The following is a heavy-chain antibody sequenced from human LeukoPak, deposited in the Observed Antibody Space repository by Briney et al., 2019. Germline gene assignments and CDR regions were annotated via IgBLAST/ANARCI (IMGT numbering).Heavy chain of an antibody. CDR2: IYHSGST. CDR3: ARVLVVVVGNWFDP. D-gene: IGHD2-15*01. V-gene: IGHV4-38-2*02. CDR1: GYSISSGYY. Sequence: SETLSLTCTVSGYSISSGYYWGWIRQPPGKGLEWIGSIYHSGSTYYNPSLKSRVTISVDTSKNQFSLKLSSVTAADTAVYYCARVLVVVVGNWFDPWGQGTLVTVSS. J-gene: IGHJ5*02.